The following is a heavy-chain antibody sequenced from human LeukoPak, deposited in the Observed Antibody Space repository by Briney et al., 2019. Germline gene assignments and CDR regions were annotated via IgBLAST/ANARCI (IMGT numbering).Heavy chain of an antibody. Sequence: GGSLRLSCVGSGITFSGYWMYWVRQAPGKGLVWVSRSNSDGSDTSYADSVKGRFTISRDNAKNTLYLQMNSLRAEDTAVYYCAKEASRWDYYFDYWGQGTLVTVSS. D-gene: IGHD1-26*01. CDR3: AKEASRWDYYFDY. V-gene: IGHV3-74*01. CDR2: SNSDGSDT. J-gene: IGHJ4*02. CDR1: GITFSGYW.